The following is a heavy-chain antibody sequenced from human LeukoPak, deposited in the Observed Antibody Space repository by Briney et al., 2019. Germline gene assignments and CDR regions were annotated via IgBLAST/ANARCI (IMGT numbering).Heavy chain of an antibody. Sequence: GGSLRLSCAASGFTFSSYAMSWVRQAPGKGLEWVSAISGSGGSTYYADSVKGRFTISRDNSKTTLYLQMNSLRAEDTAVYYCAKDHGSSGWYNWFDPWGEGTLVTVSS. CDR3: AKDHGSSGWYNWFDP. V-gene: IGHV3-23*01. D-gene: IGHD6-19*01. J-gene: IGHJ5*02. CDR1: GFTFSSYA. CDR2: ISGSGGST.